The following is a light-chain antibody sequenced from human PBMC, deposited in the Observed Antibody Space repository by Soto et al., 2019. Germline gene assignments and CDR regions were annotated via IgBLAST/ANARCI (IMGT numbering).Light chain of an antibody. CDR3: QAWDTSTGL. V-gene: IGLV3-1*01. CDR2: QDN. CDR1: KLGDKY. J-gene: IGLJ2*01. Sequence: SYELTQPPSVSVSPGQTASITCSGDKLGDKYTCWYQQKPGQSPVLIIYQDNKRPSGIPERFSGSNSGNTATLTISGTQALDEADYYCQAWDTSTGLFGGGTKVTVL.